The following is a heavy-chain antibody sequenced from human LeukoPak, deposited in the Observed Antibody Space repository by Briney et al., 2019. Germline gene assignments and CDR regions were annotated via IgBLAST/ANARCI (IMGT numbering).Heavy chain of an antibody. J-gene: IGHJ4*02. D-gene: IGHD5-18*01. Sequence: GGSLRLSCAASGFSVSTNYMSWVRQAPGKGLEWVSGIYTGETTNNAASVKVRLTISRENSKNTPYLLMNSRRAEDTAVYYCARVDTVMAYYFDIWGQGTLVTVSS. V-gene: IGHV3-66*01. CDR2: IYTGETT. CDR1: GFSVSTNY. CDR3: ARVDTVMAYYFDI.